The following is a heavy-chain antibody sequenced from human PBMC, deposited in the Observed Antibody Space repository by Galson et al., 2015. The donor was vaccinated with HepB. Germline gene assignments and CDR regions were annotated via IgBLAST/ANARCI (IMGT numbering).Heavy chain of an antibody. CDR3: ARDSIPKRYSSGWYDPDY. CDR1: GFAFSSYG. V-gene: IGHV3-33*01. Sequence: SLRLSCAASGFAFSSYGMHWVRQAPGKGLEWVAVIWYDGSDTYYADSVKGRFTISRDNSKNTLFLQMNSLRAEDTAVYYCARDSIPKRYSSGWYDPDYWGQGTLVTVSS. J-gene: IGHJ4*02. D-gene: IGHD6-19*01. CDR2: IWYDGSDT.